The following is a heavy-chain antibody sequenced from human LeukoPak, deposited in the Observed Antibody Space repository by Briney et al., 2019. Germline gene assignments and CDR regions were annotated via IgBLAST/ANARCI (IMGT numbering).Heavy chain of an antibody. CDR1: GLTFGSYA. Sequence: PGGSLRRSCTASGLTFGSYAMSWVRQAPGKGLEWVSSISGGSEDTYYADSVKSRFTISRDNSKSTLYLQMNSLRAEDTAVYYCARTIAQYSNSWLYFYYGLDVWGQGTTVTVSS. CDR2: ISGGSEDT. CDR3: ARTIAQYSNSWLYFYYGLDV. J-gene: IGHJ6*02. D-gene: IGHD6-13*01. V-gene: IGHV3-23*01.